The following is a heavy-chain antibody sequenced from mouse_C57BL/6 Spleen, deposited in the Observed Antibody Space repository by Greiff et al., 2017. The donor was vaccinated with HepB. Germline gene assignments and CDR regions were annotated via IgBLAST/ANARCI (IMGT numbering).Heavy chain of an antibody. CDR3: ARDSSAFYAMDY. CDR1: GYTFTSYT. D-gene: IGHD3-2*02. CDR2: INPSSGYT. Sequence: VKLMESGAELARPGASVKMSCKASGYTFTSYTMHWVKQRPGQGLEWIGYINPSSGYTKYNQKFKDKATLTADKSSSTAYMQLSSLTSEDSAVYYCARDSSAFYAMDYWGQGTSVTVSS. V-gene: IGHV1-4*01. J-gene: IGHJ4*01.